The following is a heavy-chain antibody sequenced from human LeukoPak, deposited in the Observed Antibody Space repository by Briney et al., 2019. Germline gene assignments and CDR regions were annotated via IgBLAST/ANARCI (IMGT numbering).Heavy chain of an antibody. J-gene: IGHJ6*02. D-gene: IGHD3-3*01. CDR2: INHSGST. CDR3: ARGWSGFHGMDV. Sequence: SETLSLTCAVYGGSSSGYYWSWIRQPPGKGLEWIGEINHSGSTNYNPSLKSRVTISVDTSKNQFSLKLSSVTAADTAVYYCARGWSGFHGMDVWGQGTTVTVSS. V-gene: IGHV4-34*01. CDR1: GGSSSGYY.